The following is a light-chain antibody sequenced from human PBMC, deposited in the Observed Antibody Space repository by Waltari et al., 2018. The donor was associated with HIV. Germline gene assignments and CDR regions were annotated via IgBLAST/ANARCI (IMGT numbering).Light chain of an antibody. V-gene: IGLV2-23*02. J-gene: IGLJ2*01. CDR3: CTYAGGVV. Sequence: QSALTQPASVSGSPGQSITISCTGTSSYVGRYNLVSWYQQHPGKAPKLMIYEVTKRPSGVSNRFSGSKSGNTASLTISGLEAEDEADYYCCTYAGGVVFGGGTKLTVL. CDR1: SSYVGRYNL. CDR2: EVT.